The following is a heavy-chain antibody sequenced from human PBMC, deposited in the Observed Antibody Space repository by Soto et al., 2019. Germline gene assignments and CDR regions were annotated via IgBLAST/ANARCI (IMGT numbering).Heavy chain of an antibody. CDR2: IYYTGNT. CDR3: VLAQSFEFHNWFDS. Sequence: PSETLSLTCTVTGGSISTYYWSWIRQPPGKGLEWIGHIYYTGNTNYNPSLKSRVTISVDTSTNRFSLRLRSVSAADTAVYYCVLAQSFEFHNWFDSWGQGILVNVFS. J-gene: IGHJ5*01. V-gene: IGHV4-59*13. CDR1: GGSISTYY. D-gene: IGHD3-10*01.